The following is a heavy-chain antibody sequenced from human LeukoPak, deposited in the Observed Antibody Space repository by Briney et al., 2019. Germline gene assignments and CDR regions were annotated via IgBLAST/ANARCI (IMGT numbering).Heavy chain of an antibody. Sequence: GESLKISCKGSGYSFTSYWIGWVRQMPGKGLEWMGIIYPGDSDTRYSPSFQGRVTISADKSISTAYLQWSSLKASDTAMYYCARWAVAATGVFDYWGQGTLVTVSS. J-gene: IGHJ4*02. CDR3: ARWAVAATGVFDY. D-gene: IGHD6-19*01. V-gene: IGHV5-51*01. CDR1: GYSFTSYW. CDR2: IYPGDSDT.